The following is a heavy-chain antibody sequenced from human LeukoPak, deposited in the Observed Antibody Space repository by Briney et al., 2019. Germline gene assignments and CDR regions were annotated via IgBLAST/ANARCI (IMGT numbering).Heavy chain of an antibody. V-gene: IGHV3-7*01. J-gene: IGHJ3*02. Sequence: GGSLRLSCAASGLTFSSYWMSWVRQAPGKGLEWVANIKQDGREKHYVDSVTGRFTISRDNTKNLLYLQMNSLRADDTAVHYCARDLAGPPQEAFDIWGQGTMVTVSS. CDR1: GLTFSSYW. CDR2: IKQDGREK. CDR3: ARDLAGPPQEAFDI.